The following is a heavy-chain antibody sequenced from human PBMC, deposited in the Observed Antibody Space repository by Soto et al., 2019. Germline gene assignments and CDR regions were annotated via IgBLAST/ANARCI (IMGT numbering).Heavy chain of an antibody. CDR3: ARDIARVVAAPY. Sequence: PGGSLRLSCAASGFTFSSYWMHWVRQAPGKGLMWVSRINSDGSSTSYADSVKGRFTISRDNAKNTLYLQMNSLRAEDTAVYYCARDIARVVAAPYGGQGTLVTVSS. CDR2: INSDGSST. CDR1: GFTFSSYW. V-gene: IGHV3-74*01. J-gene: IGHJ4*02. D-gene: IGHD3-22*01.